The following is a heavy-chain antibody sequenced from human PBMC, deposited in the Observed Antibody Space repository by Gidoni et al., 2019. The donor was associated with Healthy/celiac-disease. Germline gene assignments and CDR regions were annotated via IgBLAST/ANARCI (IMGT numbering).Heavy chain of an antibody. CDR2: INHSRST. CDR3: ARYNQWLVRRYYFDY. D-gene: IGHD6-19*01. CDR1: GGSFSGYY. V-gene: IGHV4-34*01. Sequence: QVQLPQWGAGLLKPSETLSLTCAVYGGSFSGYYWSWIRQPPGKGLEWIGEINHSRSTNYNTSLKSRVTISVDTSKNQFSLKLSCVTAADTAVYYCARYNQWLVRRYYFDYWGQGTLVTVSS. J-gene: IGHJ4*02.